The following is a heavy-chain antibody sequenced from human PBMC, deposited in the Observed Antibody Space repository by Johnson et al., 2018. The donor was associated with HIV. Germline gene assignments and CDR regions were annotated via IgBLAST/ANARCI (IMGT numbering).Heavy chain of an antibody. V-gene: IGHV3-30-3*01. CDR1: GFPFRSYT. CDR2: ISYDGTKK. J-gene: IGHJ3*02. D-gene: IGHD1-14*01. Sequence: VQLVESGGGVVQPGRSLRLSCAASGFPFRSYTVHWVRQAPGKGLEWVAVISYDGTKKYYADSVKGQFTISRDNSKNTLYLQMNSLRAEDTAVYYCARDQGGNHNAFDIWGQGTMVSVSS. CDR3: ARDQGGNHNAFDI.